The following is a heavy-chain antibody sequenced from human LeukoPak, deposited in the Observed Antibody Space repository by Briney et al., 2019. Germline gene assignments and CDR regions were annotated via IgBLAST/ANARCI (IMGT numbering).Heavy chain of an antibody. CDR1: GFTFSSYA. D-gene: IGHD4-17*01. CDR3: AKDKGYYGDYEDLFDY. V-gene: IGHV3-30*14. Sequence: GRSLRLSCAASGFTFSSYAMHWVRQAPGKGLEWVAVISFDGSNKYYADSVKGRFTISRDNSKNTLNLQMNSLRAEDTAVYYCAKDKGYYGDYEDLFDYWGQGTLVTVSS. J-gene: IGHJ4*02. CDR2: ISFDGSNK.